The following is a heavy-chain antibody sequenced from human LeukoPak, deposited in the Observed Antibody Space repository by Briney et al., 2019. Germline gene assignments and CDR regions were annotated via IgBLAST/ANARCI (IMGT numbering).Heavy chain of an antibody. Sequence: GASVKVSFKAFGYTFDTSSISWVRQAPGQRLEWMGWISPNNGNTHYAQGVQGRVTMTTDTSRSTAYMELRSLRSDDTAVYYCTRVRNSNNWWDAFDIWGQGTMVTVSS. J-gene: IGHJ3*02. D-gene: IGHD1-1*01. CDR3: TRVRNSNNWWDAFDI. V-gene: IGHV1-18*01. CDR2: ISPNNGNT. CDR1: GYTFDTSS.